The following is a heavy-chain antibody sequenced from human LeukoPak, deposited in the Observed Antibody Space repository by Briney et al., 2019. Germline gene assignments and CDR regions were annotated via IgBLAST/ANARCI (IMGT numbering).Heavy chain of an antibody. V-gene: IGHV4-34*01. CDR2: INHSGST. CDR3: ARARGYSYGFYFDY. D-gene: IGHD5-18*01. CDR1: GGSFSGYY. Sequence: SETLSLTCAVYGGSFSGYYWSWLRQPPGKGLEWLGEINHSGSTNYNPSLKSRVTISVDTSKNQFSLKLSSVTAADTAVYYCARARGYSYGFYFDYWGQGTLVTVSS. J-gene: IGHJ4*02.